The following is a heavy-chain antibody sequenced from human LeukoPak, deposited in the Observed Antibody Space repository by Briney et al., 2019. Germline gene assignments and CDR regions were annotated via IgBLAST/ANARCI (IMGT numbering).Heavy chain of an antibody. V-gene: IGHV3-11*01. Sequence: GGSLRLSCAASGFTFSDYYMSWIRQAPGKGLEWVSYISSSGSTIYYADSVKGRFTISRDNAKNSLYLQMNSLRAEDTAVYYCARGSSSSWYGYNWFDPWGQGTLVTVSS. CDR2: ISSSGSTI. CDR1: GFTFSDYY. J-gene: IGHJ5*02. CDR3: ARGSSSSWYGYNWFDP. D-gene: IGHD6-13*01.